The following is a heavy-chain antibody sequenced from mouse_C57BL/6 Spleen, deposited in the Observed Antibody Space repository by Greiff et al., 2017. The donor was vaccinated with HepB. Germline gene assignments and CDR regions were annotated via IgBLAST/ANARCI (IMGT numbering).Heavy chain of an antibody. CDR3: ARVYSGSSYSFAY. J-gene: IGHJ3*01. D-gene: IGHD1-1*01. Sequence: QVQLQQPGAELVKPGASVKMSCKASGYTFTSYWITWVKQRPGQGLEWIGDIYPGSGSTNYNEKLQSKATLTVDTSSSTAYMQLSRLTSEDSAVYYSARVYSGSSYSFAYWGQGTLVTVSA. CDR1: GYTFTSYW. V-gene: IGHV1-55*01. CDR2: IYPGSGST.